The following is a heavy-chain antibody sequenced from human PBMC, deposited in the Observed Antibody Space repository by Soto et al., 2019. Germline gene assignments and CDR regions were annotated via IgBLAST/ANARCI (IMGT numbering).Heavy chain of an antibody. CDR1: GGTFSSDA. CDR2: IIPIFGTA. CDR3: ARESSGGGFFDY. D-gene: IGHD5-12*01. V-gene: IGHV1-69*06. Sequence: ASVKVSCKASGGTFSSDAISWVRQAPGQGLEWMGGIIPIFGTANYAQKFQGRVTITADKSTSTAYMELSSLRSEDTAVYYCARESSGGGFFDYWGQGTLVTVSS. J-gene: IGHJ4*02.